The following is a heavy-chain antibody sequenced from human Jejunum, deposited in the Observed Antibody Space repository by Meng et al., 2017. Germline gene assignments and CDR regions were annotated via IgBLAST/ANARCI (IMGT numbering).Heavy chain of an antibody. Sequence: GGSLRLSCAASGFTVRTNYMSWVSQAPGKGLEWVSVIYSGRSTYYADSVKVRFTISRDNSKNTLYLQMNSLRAEDTAVYYCARASIAAAGYYFDDWGQGTLVTVSS. D-gene: IGHD6-13*01. CDR3: ARASIAAAGYYFDD. V-gene: IGHV3-66*02. CDR2: IYSGRST. CDR1: GFTVRTNY. J-gene: IGHJ4*02.